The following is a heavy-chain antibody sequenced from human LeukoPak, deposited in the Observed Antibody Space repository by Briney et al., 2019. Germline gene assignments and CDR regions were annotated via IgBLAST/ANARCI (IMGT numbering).Heavy chain of an antibody. D-gene: IGHD3-22*01. Sequence: SETLSLTCTVSGGSISSGSYYWSWIRQPAGKGLEWIGRIYTSGSNNSNPSLKSRVTISVDTSKNQFSLKLSSVTAADTAVYYCARALNYYDSSGYYYWFDPWGQGTLVTVSP. V-gene: IGHV4-61*02. J-gene: IGHJ5*02. CDR2: IYTSGSN. CDR1: GGSISSGSYY. CDR3: ARALNYYDSSGYYYWFDP.